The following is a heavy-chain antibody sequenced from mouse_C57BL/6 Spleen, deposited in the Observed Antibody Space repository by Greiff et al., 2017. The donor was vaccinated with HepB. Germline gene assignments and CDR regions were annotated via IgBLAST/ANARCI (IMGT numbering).Heavy chain of an antibody. CDR2: IDPSDSET. Sequence: QVQLQQPGAELVRPGSSVKLSCKASGYTFTSYWMHWVKQRPIQGLEWIGNIDPSDSETHYNQKFKDKATLTVDKSSSTAYMQLSSLTSEDSAVYYCARSDYSNLYYAMDYWGQGTSVTVSS. D-gene: IGHD2-5*01. CDR1: GYTFTSYW. CDR3: ARSDYSNLYYAMDY. J-gene: IGHJ4*01. V-gene: IGHV1-52*01.